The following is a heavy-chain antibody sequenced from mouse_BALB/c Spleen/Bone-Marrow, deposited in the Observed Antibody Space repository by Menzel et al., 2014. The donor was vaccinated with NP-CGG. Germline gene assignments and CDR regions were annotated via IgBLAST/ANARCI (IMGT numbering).Heavy chain of an antibody. Sequence: EVKLVESGGGLVQPGGSLKLSCAPSGFTFSDYYMYWVRQTPEKRLEWVAYITKGGGSTYHPDIVKGRFTISRDNAKNTLYLQMSRLKSEDTAMYYCARQLAYAMDYWGQGTSVTVSS. CDR2: ITKGGGST. D-gene: IGHD4-1*01. J-gene: IGHJ4*01. V-gene: IGHV5-12*01. CDR1: GFTFSDYY. CDR3: ARQLAYAMDY.